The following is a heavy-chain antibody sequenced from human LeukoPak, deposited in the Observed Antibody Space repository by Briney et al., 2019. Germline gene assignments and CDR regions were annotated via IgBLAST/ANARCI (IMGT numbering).Heavy chain of an antibody. V-gene: IGHV1-69*13. J-gene: IGHJ5*02. CDR2: IIPIFGTA. Sequence: PVKVSCKASGGTFSSYAISWVRQAPGQGLEWMGGIIPIFGTANYAQKFQGRVTITADESTSTAYMELSSLRSEDTAVYYCARGPSPNNWFDPWGQGTLVTVSS. CDR1: GGTFSSYA. CDR3: ARGPSPNNWFDP.